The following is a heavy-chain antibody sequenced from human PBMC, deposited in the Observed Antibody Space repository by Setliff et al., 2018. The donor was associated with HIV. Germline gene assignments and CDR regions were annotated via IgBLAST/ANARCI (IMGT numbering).Heavy chain of an antibody. J-gene: IGHJ3*01. CDR1: GDSITGRW. Sequence: ASETLSLTCTVSGDSITGRWLSWIRQPPGKGLEWTGNIYHNGFANYNPSLKSRLTISVDTSKNQVSLTLSSVTPADTAVYYCARHICGTTACYAVDVWGPGTMVTGSS. D-gene: IGHD2-2*01. CDR3: ARHICGTTACYAVDV. CDR2: IYHNGFA. V-gene: IGHV4-59*11.